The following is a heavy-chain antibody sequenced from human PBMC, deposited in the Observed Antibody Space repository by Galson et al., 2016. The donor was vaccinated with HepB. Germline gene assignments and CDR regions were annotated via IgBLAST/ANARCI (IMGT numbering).Heavy chain of an antibody. CDR2: INKDGNEK. CDR1: RISFSTYW. D-gene: IGHD5-18*01. J-gene: IGHJ4*02. V-gene: IGHV3-7*03. Sequence: SLRLSCAASRISFSTYWKNWVRLAPGKALQWVATINKDGNEKYYVDSLKGRFPISRADANNSVYLEMSSLRAEDTAVYFCARSRRERDSYGFAYWGQGTQVAVSS. CDR3: ARSRRERDSYGFAY.